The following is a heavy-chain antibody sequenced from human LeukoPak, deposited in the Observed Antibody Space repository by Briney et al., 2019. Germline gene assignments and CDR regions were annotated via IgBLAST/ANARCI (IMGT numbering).Heavy chain of an antibody. CDR2: INPSGGST. J-gene: IGHJ4*02. D-gene: IGHD3-10*01. V-gene: IGHV1-46*01. CDR3: ARVLFYYGSGSYSGLDY. Sequence: ASVKVSCKASGYTFTSYYMHWVRQAPGQGLEWMGIINPSGGSTSYAQKFQGRVTMTRDTSTSTVYMVLSSLRSEDTAVYYCARVLFYYGSGSYSGLDYWGQGTLVTVSS. CDR1: GYTFTSYY.